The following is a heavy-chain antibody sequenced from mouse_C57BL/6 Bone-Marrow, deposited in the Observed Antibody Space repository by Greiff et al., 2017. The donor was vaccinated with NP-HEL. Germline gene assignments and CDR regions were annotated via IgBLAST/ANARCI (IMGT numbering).Heavy chain of an antibody. D-gene: IGHD1-1*01. V-gene: IGHV1-74*01. J-gene: IGHJ4*01. Sequence: QVQLQQSGAELVKPGASVKVSCKASGYTFTSYWMHWVKQRPGQGLEWIGRIHPSDSDTNYNQKFKGKATLTVDKSSSTAYMQLSSLTSEDSAVYYCAIFITTVVEIYYYAMDYWGQGTSVTVSS. CDR3: AIFITTVVEIYYYAMDY. CDR2: IHPSDSDT. CDR1: GYTFTSYW.